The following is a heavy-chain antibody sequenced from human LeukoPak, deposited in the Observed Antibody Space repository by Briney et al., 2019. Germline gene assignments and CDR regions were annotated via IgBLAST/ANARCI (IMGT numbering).Heavy chain of an antibody. CDR3: AKRGVGGNCAY. CDR2: ISYDGSNK. Sequence: PGGSLRLSCAASGFTFSSYGMHWVRQAPGKGLEWVAVISYDGSNKYYADSVKGRFTISRDNSKNTLYLQMNSLRAEDTAVYYCAKRGVGGNCAYWGQGTLVTVSS. CDR1: GFTFSSYG. V-gene: IGHV3-30*18. J-gene: IGHJ4*02. D-gene: IGHD4-23*01.